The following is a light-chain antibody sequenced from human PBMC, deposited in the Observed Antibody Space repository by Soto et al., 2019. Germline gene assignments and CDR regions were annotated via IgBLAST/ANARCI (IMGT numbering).Light chain of an antibody. J-gene: IGLJ2*01. Sequence: QSALTQPAAVSGSPVQSITISCTGTSSYVGSYNLVSWYQQHPGKAPKLMIYEGSKRPSGVSNRFSGSKSGNTASLTISGLQAEDEAEYYCGSYAGSSTVVVGGGTKLTVL. CDR1: SSYVGSYNL. V-gene: IGLV2-23*01. CDR2: EGS. CDR3: GSYAGSSTVV.